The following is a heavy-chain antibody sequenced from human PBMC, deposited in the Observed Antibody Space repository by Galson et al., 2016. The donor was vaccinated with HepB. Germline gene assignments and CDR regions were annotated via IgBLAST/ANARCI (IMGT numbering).Heavy chain of an antibody. CDR3: VKDGLRFTYGPYFDY. CDR2: ISPNGGST. J-gene: IGHJ4*02. D-gene: IGHD5-18*01. CDR1: GFNFRNFA. V-gene: IGHV3-64D*06. Sequence: SLRLSCAASGFNFRNFAMHWVRQAPGKGLEYVSAISPNGGSTYYADSVKGRFTISRDNSRNTLYLQMSSLRAEDTAVYYCVKDGLRFTYGPYFDYWGQGTLVTVSS.